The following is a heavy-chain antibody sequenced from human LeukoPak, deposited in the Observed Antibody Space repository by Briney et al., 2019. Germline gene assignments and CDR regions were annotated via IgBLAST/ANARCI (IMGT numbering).Heavy chain of an antibody. CDR3: AKKRISSSSFGYFDY. CDR2: ISGSGGNT. Sequence: TGGSLRLSCAASGFTFSSYAMSWVRQAPGKGLEWVSAISGSGGNTYYADSVKGRFTISRDNSKNTLYLQMNSLRAEDTAVYYCAKKRISSSSFGYFDYWGQGTLVTVSS. J-gene: IGHJ4*02. CDR1: GFTFSSYA. D-gene: IGHD6-6*01. V-gene: IGHV3-23*01.